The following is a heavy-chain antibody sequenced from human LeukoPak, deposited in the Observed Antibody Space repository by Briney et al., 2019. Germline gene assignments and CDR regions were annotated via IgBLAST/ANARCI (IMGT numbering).Heavy chain of an antibody. CDR2: IYYSGST. CDR1: GGSINSGGYY. V-gene: IGHV4-31*03. CDR3: ARGPSGSYDFDY. Sequence: SQTLSLTCTVSGGSINSGGYYWSRIRQHPGKGLEWIGYIYYSGSTYYNPSLKSRVTISVDTSKNQFSLKLSSVTAADTAVYYCARGPSGSYDFDYWGQGTLVTVSS. J-gene: IGHJ4*02. D-gene: IGHD1-26*01.